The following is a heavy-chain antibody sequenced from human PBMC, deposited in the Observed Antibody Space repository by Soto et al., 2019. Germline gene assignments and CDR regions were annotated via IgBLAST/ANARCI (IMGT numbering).Heavy chain of an antibody. CDR2: ISAYNGHT. V-gene: IGHV1-18*01. CDR1: GYSFTTYG. J-gene: IGHJ4*02. Sequence: QVQLVQSGGEVKRPGASVRVSCKASGYSFTTYGIGWVRQAPGQGLEWMGWISAYNGHTDYAQKFRGRVTMTTDTATNTVSMELRSLKFDDPAVYYCARGGTWGARDFDYWGQGTLVTVSS. D-gene: IGHD3-16*01. CDR3: ARGGTWGARDFDY.